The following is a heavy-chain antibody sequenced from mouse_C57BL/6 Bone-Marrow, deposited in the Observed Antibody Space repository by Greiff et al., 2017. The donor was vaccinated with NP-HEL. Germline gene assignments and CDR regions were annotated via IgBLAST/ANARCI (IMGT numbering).Heavy chain of an antibody. J-gene: IGHJ1*03. CDR1: GYTFTSYW. D-gene: IGHD1-1*01. CDR3: ARSGGTTGYFDV. CDR2: IYPGSGST. V-gene: IGHV1-55*01. Sequence: QVQLQQPGAELVKPGASVKMSCKASGYTFTSYWITWVKQRPGQGLEWIGDIYPGSGSTNYNEKFKSKATLTVDTSSSTAYRQLSSLTSEDSAVYYCARSGGTTGYFDVWGTGTTVTVSS.